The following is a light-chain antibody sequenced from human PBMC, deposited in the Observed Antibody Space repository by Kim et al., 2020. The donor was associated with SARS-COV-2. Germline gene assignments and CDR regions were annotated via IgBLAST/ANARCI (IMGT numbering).Light chain of an antibody. V-gene: IGLV9-49*01. CDR2: VGTDGMVG. J-gene: IGLJ3*02. Sequence: CNLSTGYVNYKVDWYRQRARRAPRFVMRVGTDGMVGSKGDGIPDRFTVSGSGLNRFLTSKDIQEEDGSDYHCGADHGSGTNFVWVFGGGTQLTVL. CDR1: TGYVNYK. CDR3: GADHGSGTNFVWV.